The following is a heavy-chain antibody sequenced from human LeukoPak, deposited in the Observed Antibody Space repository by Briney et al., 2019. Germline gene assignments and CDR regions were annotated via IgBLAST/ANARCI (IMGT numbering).Heavy chain of an antibody. CDR2: INPKSGGT. J-gene: IGHJ4*02. D-gene: IGHD5-12*01. V-gene: IGHV1-2*02. CDR3: ARDGLSRGDYDYRGCYFDY. CDR1: GHTFTVYY. Sequence: ASVKVSFKASGHTFTVYYMHWVRQAPGQGRERMGWINPKSGGTNYAQKFQGRDTITRDTAISTDYMELRRLRSGDTAVYYCARDGLSRGDYDYRGCYFDYWGQGTLVTVSS.